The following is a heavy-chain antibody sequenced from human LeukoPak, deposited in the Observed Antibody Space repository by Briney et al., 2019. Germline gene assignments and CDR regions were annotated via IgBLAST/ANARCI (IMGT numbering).Heavy chain of an antibody. CDR1: GGTFSSYA. J-gene: IGHJ3*02. V-gene: IGHV1-69*13. Sequence: ASVKVSYKASGGTFSSYAISWVRQAPGQGLEWMGGIIPIFGTANYAQKFQGRVTITADESTSTAYMELSSLRSEDTAVYYCARGGDSGCSSTSCSQAYAFDIWGQGTMVTVSS. D-gene: IGHD2-2*01. CDR3: ARGGDSGCSSTSCSQAYAFDI. CDR2: IIPIFGTA.